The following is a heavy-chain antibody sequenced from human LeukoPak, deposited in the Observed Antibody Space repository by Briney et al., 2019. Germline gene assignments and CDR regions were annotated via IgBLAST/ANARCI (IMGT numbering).Heavy chain of an antibody. CDR2: INPSGGST. CDR1: GYTFTSYY. J-gene: IGHJ4*02. Sequence: ASVKVSCKASGYTFTSYYMHWVRQAPGQGLEWLGIINPSGGSTSYAQKFQSRVTMTRDTSTSTVYMELSSLRSEDTAVYYCARRKKQDFWSGYIDYWGQGTLVTISS. CDR3: ARRKKQDFWSGYIDY. V-gene: IGHV1-46*01. D-gene: IGHD3-3*01.